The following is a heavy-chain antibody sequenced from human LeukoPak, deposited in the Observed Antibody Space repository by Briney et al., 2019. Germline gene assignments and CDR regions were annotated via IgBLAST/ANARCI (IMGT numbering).Heavy chain of an antibody. CDR2: FHTSGSA. J-gene: IGHJ5*02. CDR3: ARDRGVWSGYWPLDP. D-gene: IGHD3-3*01. Sequence: PSETLSLTCTVSGGSISSYYFNWIRQPAGKGLEWIGRFHTSGSANYNPSLKSRVTLSVDTSKNQFSLKLRSVTAADTAVYYCARDRGVWSGYWPLDPWGQGTLVTVSS. CDR1: GGSISSYY. V-gene: IGHV4-4*07.